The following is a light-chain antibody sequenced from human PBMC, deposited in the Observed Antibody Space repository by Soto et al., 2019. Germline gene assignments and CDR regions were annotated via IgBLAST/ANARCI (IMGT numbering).Light chain of an antibody. CDR3: LLSYSGAREV. Sequence: QAVVTQEPSLTVSPGGTVTLTCGSSTGAVTSGHYPYWFQQKPGQAPRTLIYDTSNKHSWTPARFSGSLVGGKAALTLSGAQPEDAADYYCLLSYSGAREVFGGGTKLTVL. J-gene: IGLJ2*01. CDR2: DTS. CDR1: TGAVTSGHY. V-gene: IGLV7-46*01.